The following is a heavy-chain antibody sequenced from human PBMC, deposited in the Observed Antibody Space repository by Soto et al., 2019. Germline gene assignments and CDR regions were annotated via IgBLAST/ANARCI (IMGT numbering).Heavy chain of an antibody. CDR1: GGSMDAHF. D-gene: IGHD2-15*01. V-gene: IGHV4-4*07. CDR2: IYISGTT. Sequence: SETLSLTCTVSGGSMDAHFWSWIRQSAGKGLEWIGHIYISGTTMYNPSLKSRVTMSVDPPKNQLSLKLTSVTAADTAVYYCARINGGSPDFWGQGTLVTVSS. CDR3: ARINGGSPDF. J-gene: IGHJ4*02.